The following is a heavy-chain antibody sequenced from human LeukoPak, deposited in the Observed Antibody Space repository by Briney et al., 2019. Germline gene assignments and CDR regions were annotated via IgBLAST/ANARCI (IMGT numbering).Heavy chain of an antibody. Sequence: PGGSLRLSCAASGFTFRNYAMSWVRQAPGKGLEWVSGISGSADSTYYADSVKGRFTISRDNSKNTFYLQMNSLRAEDTAVYYCAKGLGGEFYWGKGTLVTVSS. J-gene: IGHJ4*02. CDR2: ISGSADST. V-gene: IGHV3-23*01. CDR3: AKGLGGEFY. CDR1: GFTFRNYA. D-gene: IGHD2-21*01.